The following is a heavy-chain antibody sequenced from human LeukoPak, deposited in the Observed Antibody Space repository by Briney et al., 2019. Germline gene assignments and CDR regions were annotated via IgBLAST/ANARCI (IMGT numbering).Heavy chain of an antibody. J-gene: IGHJ4*02. CDR2: ISAYNGNT. Sequence: ASVKVSCKASGYTFTSYGISWVRQAPGQGLEWMGWISAYNGNTNYAQKLQGRVTMTTDTSTSTAYMELGSLRSDDTAVYYCARAGITMVRESDYYFDYWGQGTLVTVSS. D-gene: IGHD3-10*01. CDR3: ARAGITMVRESDYYFDY. V-gene: IGHV1-18*01. CDR1: GYTFTSYG.